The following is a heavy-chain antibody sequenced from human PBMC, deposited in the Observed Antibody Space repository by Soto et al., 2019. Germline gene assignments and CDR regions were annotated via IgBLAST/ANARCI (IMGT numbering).Heavy chain of an antibody. D-gene: IGHD2-21*01. CDR2: IYYSGST. V-gene: IGHV4-39*01. J-gene: IGHJ6*03. Sequence: SETLSLTCTVSGGSVSSSSYYWGWVRQPPGKGLEWIGSIYYSGSTYYNPSLKSRVTISVDTSKNQFSLKLSSVTAADTAVYYCARLGEAVIPSDYYYYMDVWGKGTTVTVSS. CDR3: ARLGEAVIPSDYYYYMDV. CDR1: GGSVSSSSYY.